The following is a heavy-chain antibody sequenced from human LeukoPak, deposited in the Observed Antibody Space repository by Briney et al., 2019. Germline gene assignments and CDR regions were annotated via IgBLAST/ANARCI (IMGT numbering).Heavy chain of an antibody. Sequence: PGRSLRLSCAASGFTFDDYAMHWVRQAPGKGLEWVSGISWNSGSIGYADSVKGPFTISRDNAKNSLYLQMNSLRAEDTALYYCAKDGMDVWGQGTTVTVSS. CDR1: GFTFDDYA. CDR2: ISWNSGSI. V-gene: IGHV3-9*01. J-gene: IGHJ6*02. CDR3: AKDGMDV.